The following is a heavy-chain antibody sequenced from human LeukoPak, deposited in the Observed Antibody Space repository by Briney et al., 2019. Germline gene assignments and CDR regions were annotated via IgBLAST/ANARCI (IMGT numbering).Heavy chain of an antibody. V-gene: IGHV3-23*01. CDR1: GFTFSSYA. D-gene: IGHD3-10*01. CDR3: AKDSPYYYGSGSYLPFYYYYYGMDV. Sequence: PGGSLRLSCAASGFTFSSYAMSWVRQAPGKGLEWVSAISGSGGSTYYADSVKGRFTISRDNSKNTLYLQMSSLRAEDTAVYYCAKDSPYYYGSGSYLPFYYYYYGMDVWGQGTTVTVSS. J-gene: IGHJ6*02. CDR2: ISGSGGST.